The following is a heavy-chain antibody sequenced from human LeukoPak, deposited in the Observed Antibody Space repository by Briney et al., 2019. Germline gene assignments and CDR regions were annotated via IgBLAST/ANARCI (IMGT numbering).Heavy chain of an antibody. V-gene: IGHV3-33*06. D-gene: IGHD5-18*01. CDR3: AKDAPPYGYRGLDY. CDR1: GFTFSSYG. CDR2: IWYDGSNK. Sequence: GGSLRLSCAASGFTFSSYGMHWVRQAPGKGLGWVAVIWYDGSNKYYADSVKGRFTISRDNSKNTLYLQMNSLRAEDTAVYYCAKDAPPYGYRGLDYWGQGTLVTVSS. J-gene: IGHJ4*02.